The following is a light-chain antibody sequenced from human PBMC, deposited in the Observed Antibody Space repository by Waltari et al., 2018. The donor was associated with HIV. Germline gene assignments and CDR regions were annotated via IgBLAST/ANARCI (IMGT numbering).Light chain of an antibody. J-gene: IGKJ3*01. CDR3: MQALQTPIFT. V-gene: IGKV2-28*01. Sequence: DIVMTQSPLSLSVTPGEAVSISCRSNQSLLHSNGYNYLDWYLQRPGQSPQLLIYLGSNRASGVPDRFRGSGSGTDFTLKISRVQAEDVGAYYCMQALQTPIFTFGPGTKVD. CDR1: QSLLHSNGYNY. CDR2: LGS.